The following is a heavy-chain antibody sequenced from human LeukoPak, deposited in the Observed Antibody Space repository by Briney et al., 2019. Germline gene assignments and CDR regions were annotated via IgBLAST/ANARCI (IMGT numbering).Heavy chain of an antibody. Sequence: GTSVKVSCKASGYTFTAYYVQWVRQAPGQGLKWMGRINPNSGSANYAQKFQDRVTVTRDTSISTVYMELKWLISDDTAVYYCARAGLNGDYVSDSWGQGTLVTVSS. CDR1: GYTFTAYY. D-gene: IGHD4-17*01. CDR3: ARAGLNGDYVSDS. CDR2: INPNSGSA. V-gene: IGHV1-2*06. J-gene: IGHJ4*02.